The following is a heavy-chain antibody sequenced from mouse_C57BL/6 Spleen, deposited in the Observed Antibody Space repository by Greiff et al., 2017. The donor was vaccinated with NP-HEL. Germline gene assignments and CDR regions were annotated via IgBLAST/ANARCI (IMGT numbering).Heavy chain of an antibody. J-gene: IGHJ3*01. Sequence: VKVVESGPELVKPGASVKLSCKASGYTFTSYDINWVKQRPGQGLEWIGWIYPRDGSTKYNEKFKGKATLTVDTSSSTAYMELHSLTSEDSAVYFCARGGGSSYAWFAYWGQGTLVTVSA. CDR3: ARGGGSSYAWFAY. D-gene: IGHD1-1*01. V-gene: IGHV1-85*01. CDR2: IYPRDGST. CDR1: GYTFTSYD.